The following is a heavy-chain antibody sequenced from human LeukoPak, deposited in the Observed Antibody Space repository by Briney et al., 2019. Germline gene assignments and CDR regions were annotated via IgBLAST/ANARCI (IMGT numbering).Heavy chain of an antibody. CDR1: GYSISSGYY. CDR3: ARRPPPNRPYSSSWYGTYNWFDP. J-gene: IGHJ5*02. Sequence: SETLSLTCTVSGYSISSGYYWSWIRQPPGKGLEWIGEINHSGSTNYNPSLKSRVTISVDTSKNQFSLKLSSVTAADTAVYYCARRPPPNRPYSSSWYGTYNWFDPWGQGTLVTVSS. CDR2: INHSGST. D-gene: IGHD6-13*01. V-gene: IGHV4-38-2*02.